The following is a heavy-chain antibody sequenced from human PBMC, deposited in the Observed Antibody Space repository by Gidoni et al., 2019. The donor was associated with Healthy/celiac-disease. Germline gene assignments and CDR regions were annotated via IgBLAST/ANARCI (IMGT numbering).Heavy chain of an antibody. J-gene: IGHJ4*02. V-gene: IGHV4-39*01. CDR1: GGSISSSSYY. CDR2: IYYSGST. CDR3: ARQLGYCSGGSCYKIYYFDY. D-gene: IGHD2-15*01. Sequence: QLQLQESGPGLVKPSETLSLTCTVSGGSISSSSYYWGLIRQPPGKGLEWIGSIYYSGSTYYNPSLKSRVTISVDTSKNQFSLKLSSVTAADTAVYYCARQLGYCSGGSCYKIYYFDYWGQGTLVTVSS.